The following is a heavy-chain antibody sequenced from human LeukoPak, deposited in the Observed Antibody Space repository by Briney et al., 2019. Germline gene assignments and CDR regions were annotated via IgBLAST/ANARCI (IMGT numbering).Heavy chain of an antibody. CDR3: ARGPYYYDSSGYYYGYFQH. Sequence: PGGSLRLSCAASGFTFSSYWMSWVRQAPGKGLEWVANIKQDGSEKYYVDSVKGRFTISRDNAKNSLYLQMNSPRAEDTAVYYCARGPYYYDSSGYYYGYFQHWGQGTLVTVSS. J-gene: IGHJ1*01. CDR2: IKQDGSEK. D-gene: IGHD3-22*01. CDR1: GFTFSSYW. V-gene: IGHV3-7*04.